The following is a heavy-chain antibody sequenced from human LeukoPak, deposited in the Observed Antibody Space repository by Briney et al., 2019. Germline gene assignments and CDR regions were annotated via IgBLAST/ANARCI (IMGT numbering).Heavy chain of an antibody. V-gene: IGHV3-33*01. CDR2: IWYDGSNK. J-gene: IGHJ4*02. D-gene: IGHD1-20*01. Sequence: GRSLRLSCAASGFTFSSYGMHWVRQAPGKGLEWVAVIWYDGSNKYYADSVKGRFTISRDNSKNTLYLQMNSLRAEDTAVYYCARLTSSRITGTDFDYWGQGTLVTVSS. CDR1: GFTFSSYG. CDR3: ARLTSSRITGTDFDY.